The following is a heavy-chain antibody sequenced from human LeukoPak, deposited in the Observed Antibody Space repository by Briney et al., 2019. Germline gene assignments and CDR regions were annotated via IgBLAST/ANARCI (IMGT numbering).Heavy chain of an antibody. CDR2: ISGSGGST. CDR3: AKDPYSGSYRDWFDP. Sequence: GGSLRLSCAASGFTFSSYWMSWVRQAPGKGLGWVSAISGSGGSTYYADSVKGRFTVSRDNSKNTLYLQMNSLRAEDTAVYYCAKDPYSGSYRDWFDPWGQGTLVTVSS. V-gene: IGHV3-23*01. CDR1: GFTFSSYW. J-gene: IGHJ5*02. D-gene: IGHD1-26*01.